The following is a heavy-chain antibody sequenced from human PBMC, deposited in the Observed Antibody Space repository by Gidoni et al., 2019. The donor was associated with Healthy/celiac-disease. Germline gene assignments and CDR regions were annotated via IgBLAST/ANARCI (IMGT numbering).Heavy chain of an antibody. J-gene: IGHJ6*02. D-gene: IGHD6-13*01. CDR3: ASGYYYYGMDV. CDR2: ISSSSTTI. CDR1: GFTCRSYS. V-gene: IGHV3-48*01. Sequence: EVQLVESGGGLVQPGGSLRLSCAASGFTCRSYSMHWVRQAPEKGLEWVSYISSSSTTIYYADSVKGRFTISRDKAKNSLYRQRNSLRAEDTAVYYCASGYYYYGMDVWGQGTTVTVSS.